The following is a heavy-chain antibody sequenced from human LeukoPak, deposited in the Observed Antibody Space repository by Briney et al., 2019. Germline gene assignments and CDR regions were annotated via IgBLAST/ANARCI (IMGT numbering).Heavy chain of an antibody. D-gene: IGHD3-22*01. V-gene: IGHV1-2*02. CDR2: INPNSGGT. CDR1: GGTFSSYA. Sequence: GASVKVSCKASGGTFSSYAISWVRQAPGQGLEWMGWINPNSGGTNYAQKFQGRVTMTRDTSISTAYMELSRLRSDDTAVYYCATDSSGEYFDYWGQGTLVTVSS. J-gene: IGHJ4*02. CDR3: ATDSSGEYFDY.